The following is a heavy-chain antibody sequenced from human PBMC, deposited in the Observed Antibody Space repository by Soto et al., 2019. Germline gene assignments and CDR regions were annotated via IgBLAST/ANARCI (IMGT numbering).Heavy chain of an antibody. CDR3: ARASGTGTAPYFDY. D-gene: IGHD1-1*01. J-gene: IGHJ4*02. CDR2: IYHSGST. Sequence: PSETLSLTCAVSGYSISSGYYWGCIRQPPGKGLEWIGSIYHSGSTYYNPSLKSRVTISVDTSKNQFSLKLSSVTAADTAVYYCARASGTGTAPYFDYWGQGTLVTVSS. CDR1: GYSISSGYY. V-gene: IGHV4-38-2*01.